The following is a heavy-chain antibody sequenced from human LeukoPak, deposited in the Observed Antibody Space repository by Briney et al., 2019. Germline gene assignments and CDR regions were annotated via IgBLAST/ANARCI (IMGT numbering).Heavy chain of an antibody. J-gene: IGHJ3*02. CDR2: IYYSGST. Sequence: SETLSLTCTVSGGSISSGDYYWSWIRQPPGKGLEWIGYIYYSGSTYYNPSLKSRVTISIDTSKIQFSLKLSSVTAADTAVYYCARDASVDAFDIWGQGTMVTVSS. CDR3: ARDASVDAFDI. V-gene: IGHV4-30-4*01. CDR1: GGSISSGDYY.